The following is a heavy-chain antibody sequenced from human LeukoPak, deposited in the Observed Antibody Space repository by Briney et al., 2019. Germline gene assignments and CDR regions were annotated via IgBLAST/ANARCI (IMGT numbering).Heavy chain of an antibody. CDR1: GYTFTGYY. D-gene: IGHD6-13*01. CDR2: INPNSGGT. Sequence: ASVKVSCKASGYTFTGYYMHWVRQAPGQGLEWMGWINPNSGGTNYAQKFQGRVTMTRDTSISTAYMELSRLRSDDTAVYYCVTGDTATTSRYAFEFWGPGTKVIVSS. J-gene: IGHJ3*01. V-gene: IGHV1-2*02. CDR3: VTGDTATTSRYAFEF.